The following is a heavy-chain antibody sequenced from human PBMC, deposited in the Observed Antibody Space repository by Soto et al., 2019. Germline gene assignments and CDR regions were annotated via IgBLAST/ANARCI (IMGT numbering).Heavy chain of an antibody. CDR2: ISSSSSYI. J-gene: IGHJ4*02. CDR1: GFTFSSYS. CDR3: ASSHDYGDPPFDY. V-gene: IGHV3-21*01. D-gene: IGHD4-17*01. Sequence: GGSLRLSCAASGFTFSSYSMNWVRQAPGKGLEWVSSISSSSSYIYYADSVKGRFTISRDNAKNSLYLQMNSLRAEDTAVYYCASSHDYGDPPFDYWGQGTLVTVSS.